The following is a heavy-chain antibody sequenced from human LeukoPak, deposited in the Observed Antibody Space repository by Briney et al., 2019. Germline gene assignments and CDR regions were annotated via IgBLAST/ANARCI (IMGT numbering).Heavy chain of an antibody. J-gene: IGHJ3*02. Sequence: GASVKVSCKASGYTFTSYGISWVRQAPGQGLEWMGWISAYNGNTNYAQKLQGRVTMTTDTSTSTAYMELRRLRSDDTAVYYCASSPSSSSWYLDAFDIWGQGTMVTVSS. D-gene: IGHD6-13*01. CDR1: GYTFTSYG. V-gene: IGHV1-18*01. CDR3: ASSPSSSSWYLDAFDI. CDR2: ISAYNGNT.